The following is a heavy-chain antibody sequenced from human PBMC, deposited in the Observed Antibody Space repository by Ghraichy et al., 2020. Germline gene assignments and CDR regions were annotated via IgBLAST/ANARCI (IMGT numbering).Heavy chain of an antibody. Sequence: GGSLRLSCAASGFTFSSYSMNWVRQAPGKGLEWVSSISSSSSYIYYADSVKGRFTISRDNAKNSLYLQMNSLRAEDTAVYYCARDGRGVATIMGEGFDYWGQGTLVTVSS. CDR2: ISSSSSYI. CDR1: GFTFSSYS. J-gene: IGHJ4*02. V-gene: IGHV3-21*01. CDR3: ARDGRGVATIMGEGFDY. D-gene: IGHD5-12*01.